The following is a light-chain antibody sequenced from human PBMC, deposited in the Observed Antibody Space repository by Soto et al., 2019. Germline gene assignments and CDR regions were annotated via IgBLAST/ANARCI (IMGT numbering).Light chain of an antibody. CDR1: QSISSN. J-gene: IGKJ1*01. V-gene: IGKV3-15*01. CDR3: QQYNGWPRT. Sequence: EIVMTQSPATLSVSPGERATLSCRASQSISSNLAWYQQQPGQAPRLLIYGTSTRAAGIPARFSGSGSGTAFTLTITSLQSEDFAIYYCQQYNGWPRTFGQGTKVEIK. CDR2: GTS.